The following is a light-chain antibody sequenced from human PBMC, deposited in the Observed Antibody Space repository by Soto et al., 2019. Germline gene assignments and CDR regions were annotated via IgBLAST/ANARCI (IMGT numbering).Light chain of an antibody. CDR1: QSLSSW. Sequence: GDRVTITCRASQSLSSWLAWYQQTPGKAPKLLIYDASSLESGVPSRFSGSGSGTEFTLTISSLQSEDFAVYYCQQYNNWPPITFGQGTRLEIK. V-gene: IGKV1-5*01. J-gene: IGKJ5*01. CDR3: QQYNNWPPIT. CDR2: DAS.